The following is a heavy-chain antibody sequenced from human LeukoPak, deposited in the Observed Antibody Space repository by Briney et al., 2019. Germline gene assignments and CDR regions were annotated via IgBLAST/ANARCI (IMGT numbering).Heavy chain of an antibody. D-gene: IGHD3-10*01. J-gene: IGHJ3*02. CDR3: ARSMTVVRGLDTFDI. V-gene: IGHV1-2*02. CDR2: INPNSGGT. CDR1: GYAFTGYY. Sequence: GASVKVSCKASGYAFTGYYMHWVRQAPGQGLEWMGWINPNSGGTNYAQKFQGRVTMTRDTSISTAYMELSRLRSDDTAVYYCARSMTVVRGLDTFDIWGQGTMVTVSS.